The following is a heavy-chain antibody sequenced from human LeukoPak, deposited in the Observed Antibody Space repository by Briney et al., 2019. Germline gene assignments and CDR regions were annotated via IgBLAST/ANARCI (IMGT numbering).Heavy chain of an antibody. J-gene: IGHJ6*03. CDR2: IYYSGST. Sequence: PSETLSLTCTVSGGSISSYYWSWIRQPPGKGLEWIGYIYYSGSTNYNPSLKSRVTISVDTSKNQFSLKLSSVTAADTAVYYCARDLQKAYSSSWYHYMDVWGKGTTVTISS. D-gene: IGHD6-13*01. CDR3: ARDLQKAYSSSWYHYMDV. CDR1: GGSISSYY. V-gene: IGHV4-59*01.